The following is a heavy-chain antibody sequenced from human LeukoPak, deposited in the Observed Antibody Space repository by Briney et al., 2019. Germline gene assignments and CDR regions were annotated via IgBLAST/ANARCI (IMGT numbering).Heavy chain of an antibody. V-gene: IGHV3-7*01. Sequence: PGGSLRLSCAASGFTFSSYWMSWVRQAPGKGLEWVASIKQDGSEKYYVDSVKGRFTISRDNAKNSLYLQMNSLRAEDTAVYYCARGGLLWFGELFPARCWGQGTLVTVSS. D-gene: IGHD3-10*01. CDR1: GFTFSSYW. CDR2: IKQDGSEK. J-gene: IGHJ4*02. CDR3: ARGGLLWFGELFPARC.